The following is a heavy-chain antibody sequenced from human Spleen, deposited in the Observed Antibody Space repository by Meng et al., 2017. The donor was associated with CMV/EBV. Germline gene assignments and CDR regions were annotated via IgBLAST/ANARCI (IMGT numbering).Heavy chain of an antibody. J-gene: IGHJ4*02. CDR3: ARRPGYDHHDY. CDR2: ISADNQNT. D-gene: IGHD2-15*01. V-gene: IGHV1-18*01. Sequence: ASVKVSCKAPRNFFTRHAITWVRQAPGQGLEWMGWISADNQNTNLIQKFQGRVTLTTDTSTSTAYMELRSLRSDDTAVYYCARRPGYDHHDYWGQGTLVTVSS. CDR1: RNFFTRHA.